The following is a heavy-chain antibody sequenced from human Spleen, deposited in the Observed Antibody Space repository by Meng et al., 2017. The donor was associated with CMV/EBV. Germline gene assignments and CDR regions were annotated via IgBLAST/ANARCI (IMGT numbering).Heavy chain of an antibody. D-gene: IGHD6-6*01. CDR2: INANSGGT. Sequence: ASVQVSCMASGYTLTGHYMHWVRQAPGQGLEWMGWINANSGGTNNAQRCQGRVTMTRDASISTIYMELSGLTYDDTAVYYCARARKGSLAPRRARGGMDVWGQGTTVTVSS. J-gene: IGHJ6*02. V-gene: IGHV1-2*02. CDR1: GYTLTGHY. CDR3: ARARKGSLAPRRARGGMDV.